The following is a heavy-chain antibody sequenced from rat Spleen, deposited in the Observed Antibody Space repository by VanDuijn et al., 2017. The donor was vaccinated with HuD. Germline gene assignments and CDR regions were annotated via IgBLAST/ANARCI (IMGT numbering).Heavy chain of an antibody. Sequence: EVQLVESGGGLVQPGRSLKLSCAASGFTFSDYNMAWVRQAPKKGLDWVATIIYDGSRTYYRDSVKGRFTISRDNEKSILYLRMDSLRSEDTATYYCTRKGELWGQGVMVTVSS. V-gene: IGHV5S10*01. CDR2: IIYDGSRT. CDR3: TRKGEL. CDR1: GFTFSDYN. J-gene: IGHJ2*01. D-gene: IGHD5-1*01.